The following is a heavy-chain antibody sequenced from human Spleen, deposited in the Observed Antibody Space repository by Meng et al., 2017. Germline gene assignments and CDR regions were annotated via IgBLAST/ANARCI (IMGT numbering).Heavy chain of an antibody. CDR1: GGSISSGGYY. CDR3: ARGKGAEAGSYGVFDC. J-gene: IGHJ4*02. V-gene: IGHV4-31*03. Sequence: QVQLHESCQGLVKPSQTRSLTCTMSGGSISSGGYYWSWVRQYPGKGLEWIAYISYSGSTGYNPSLKSRVTISADMSKNQFSLEMSSVTAADTAVYYCARGKGAEAGSYGVFDCWGQGTLVTVSS. D-gene: IGHD6-13*01. CDR2: ISYSGST.